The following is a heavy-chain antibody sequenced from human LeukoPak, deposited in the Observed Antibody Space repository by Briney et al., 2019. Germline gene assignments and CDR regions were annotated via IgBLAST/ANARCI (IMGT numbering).Heavy chain of an antibody. CDR2: IYYSGST. Sequence: PSETLSLTCTVSGGSISSSSYYWGWIRQPPGKGLEWIGSIYYSGSTYYNPSLKSRVTISVDTSKNQFSLKLSSVTAADTAVYYCARQSPGGSGYSDYWGQGTLVTVSS. CDR1: GGSISSSSYY. V-gene: IGHV4-39*01. J-gene: IGHJ4*02. D-gene: IGHD3-3*01. CDR3: ARQSPGGSGYSDY.